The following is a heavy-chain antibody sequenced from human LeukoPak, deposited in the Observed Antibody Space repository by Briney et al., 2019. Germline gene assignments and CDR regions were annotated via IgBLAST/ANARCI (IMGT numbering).Heavy chain of an antibody. D-gene: IGHD5-12*01. CDR1: GGSISSSGYF. CDR3: ATRYCPYSGCNFFPHY. Sequence: SETLSLTCTVSGGSISSSGYFWGWIRQPPGKGLERIGNIHYSGSTYYNPSLKSRVTISVDTSKNQFSLKLTSVTAAGTAMYYCATRYCPYSGCNFFPHYWGQGTLVTVSS. V-gene: IGHV4-39*01. CDR2: IHYSGST. J-gene: IGHJ4*02.